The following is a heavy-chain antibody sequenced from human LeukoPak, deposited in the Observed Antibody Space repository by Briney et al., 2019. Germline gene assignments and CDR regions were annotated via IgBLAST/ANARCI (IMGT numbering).Heavy chain of an antibody. D-gene: IGHD4-11*01. J-gene: IGHJ4*02. CDR2: ISGSGRHI. CDR1: GFTFSDYA. CDR3: ADPTVADF. Sequence: GGSLRLSCAGSGFTFSDYAMSWVRQAPGKGLEWVSAISGSGRHIYYADSVKGRFTISRDNSKKTVYPQMNSLRAEDTAVYYCADPTVADFWGQGTLVTVSS. V-gene: IGHV3-23*01.